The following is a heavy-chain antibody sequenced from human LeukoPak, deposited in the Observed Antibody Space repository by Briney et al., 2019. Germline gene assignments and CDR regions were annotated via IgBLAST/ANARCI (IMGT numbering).Heavy chain of an antibody. CDR1: GFTFNSYA. CDR2: ISGSGSHT. V-gene: IGHV3-23*01. J-gene: IGHJ3*02. Sequence: AGGSLRLSCAASGFTFNSYAMYWVRQAPGKGLEWVSSISGSGSHTYYADSVQGRFTVSRDNSKNTVNLHLNTVRAEDTAVYYCARAKPAADGAFDIWGQGTMVTVSS. CDR3: ARAKPAADGAFDI. D-gene: IGHD2-2*01.